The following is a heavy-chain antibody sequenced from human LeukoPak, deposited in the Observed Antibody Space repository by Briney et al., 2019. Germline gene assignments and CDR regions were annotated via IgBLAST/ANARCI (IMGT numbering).Heavy chain of an antibody. V-gene: IGHV4-30-4*02. CDR3: ARDDPTDYYGMDV. J-gene: IGHJ6*02. D-gene: IGHD4-17*01. Sequence: SETLSLTCTVSGGSISSGDYYWSWIRQPPGKGLEWIGYIYYSGSTYYNPSLKSRVTISVDTSKNQFSLKLSSVTAADTAMYHCARDDPTDYYGMDVWGQGTTVTVSS. CDR1: GGSISSGDYY. CDR2: IYYSGST.